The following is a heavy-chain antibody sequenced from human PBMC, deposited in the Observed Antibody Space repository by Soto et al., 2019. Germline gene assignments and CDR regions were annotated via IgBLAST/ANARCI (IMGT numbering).Heavy chain of an antibody. CDR3: ARTYYYDSSGSYLGY. CDR1: GFTFSSYA. D-gene: IGHD3-22*01. CDR2: ISGSGGTT. J-gene: IGHJ4*02. Sequence: RLSCPTPGFTFSSYAMSRVRQAPGKRLEWVSAISGSGGTTYYANTVKGRFTISRDNSKNTLYLQMGSLRSEDTAVYYCARTYYYDSSGSYLGYWGQGTLVTVSS. V-gene: IGHV3-23*01.